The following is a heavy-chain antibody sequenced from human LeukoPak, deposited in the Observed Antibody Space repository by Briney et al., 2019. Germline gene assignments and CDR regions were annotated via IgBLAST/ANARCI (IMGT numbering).Heavy chain of an antibody. V-gene: IGHV3-23*01. J-gene: IGHJ4*02. Sequence: TGGSLRLSCSASGFTFSRSAMTWVRQLPGKGLEWVSTISGNGQQRYYGDSVKGRFSVSRDNSKNTLYLQMDSLRADDSALYYCSKDGNYLHSSDFFIPFDHWGQGTLVTVSS. CDR3: SKDGNYLHSSDFFIPFDH. CDR1: GFTFSRSA. D-gene: IGHD3-22*01. CDR2: ISGNGQQR.